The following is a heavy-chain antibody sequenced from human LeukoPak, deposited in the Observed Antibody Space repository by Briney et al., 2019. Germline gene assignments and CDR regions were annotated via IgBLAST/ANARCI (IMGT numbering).Heavy chain of an antibody. V-gene: IGHV3-21*01. Sequence: GGSLRLSCAASGFALNSYSLSWVRQAPGKGMEWVSSISSTSAYIHYADSVKGRFTISRDNVDNVVYLQMSSLGAEDTAVYYCARVAVAGPTGWFDPWGQGTLVTVSS. J-gene: IGHJ5*02. CDR3: ARVAVAGPTGWFDP. CDR1: GFALNSYS. CDR2: ISSTSAYI. D-gene: IGHD6-19*01.